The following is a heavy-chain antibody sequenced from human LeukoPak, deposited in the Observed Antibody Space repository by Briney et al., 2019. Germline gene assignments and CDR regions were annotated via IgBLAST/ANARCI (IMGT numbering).Heavy chain of an antibody. D-gene: IGHD6-13*01. Sequence: PGASLQISCTGSGYSFTSYWIGWVRQMPGKGLEWMGFIYPGDSDTRYSPSFQGQVTISTDKSISTAYLQWNSLKDSGTAMYVCARGGSSKLLDYWGQGTLVTVSS. CDR3: ARGGSSKLLDY. V-gene: IGHV5-51*01. CDR1: GYSFTSYW. J-gene: IGHJ4*02. CDR2: IYPGDSDT.